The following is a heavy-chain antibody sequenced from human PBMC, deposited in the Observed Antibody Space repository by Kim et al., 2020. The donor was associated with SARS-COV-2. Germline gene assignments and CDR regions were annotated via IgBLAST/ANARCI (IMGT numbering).Heavy chain of an antibody. Sequence: YADSVRGRFTISRDNVKNTLYLQMSSLRAEDTGVYYCARDLDWKLYDYWGQGTLVTVSS. D-gene: IGHD3-3*01. V-gene: IGHV3-74*01. J-gene: IGHJ4*02. CDR3: ARDLDWKLYDY.